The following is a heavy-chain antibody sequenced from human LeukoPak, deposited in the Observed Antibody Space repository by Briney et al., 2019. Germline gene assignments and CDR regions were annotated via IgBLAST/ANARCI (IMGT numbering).Heavy chain of an antibody. CDR3: TRANGYGLIDY. D-gene: IGHD3-10*01. V-gene: IGHV4-39*01. J-gene: IGHJ4*02. CDR2: IYYSGNT. CDR1: GGSISSSSYY. Sequence: SETLSLTCTVSGGSISSSSYYWGWIRQPPGKGLEWIGTIYYSGNTYYNPSLKSRVTISVDTSKNQFSLKLSSVTAADTAMYYCTRANGYGLIDYWGQGTLVTVSS.